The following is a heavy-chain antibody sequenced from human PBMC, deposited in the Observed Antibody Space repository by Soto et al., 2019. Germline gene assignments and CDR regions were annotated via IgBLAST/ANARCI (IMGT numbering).Heavy chain of an antibody. Sequence: SVKVSCTASGYPFSTYALHWVSQAPGQGLEWMGWINGGNGHTIYSQKFKYRVTISRDTPASTAYMELSGLRSEDTAVYYCARGKGMEENYYYYGMDVWGQGTTVTVSS. CDR3: ARGKGMEENYYYYGMDV. V-gene: IGHV1-3*01. D-gene: IGHD1-1*01. CDR1: GYPFSTYA. J-gene: IGHJ6*02. CDR2: INGGNGHT.